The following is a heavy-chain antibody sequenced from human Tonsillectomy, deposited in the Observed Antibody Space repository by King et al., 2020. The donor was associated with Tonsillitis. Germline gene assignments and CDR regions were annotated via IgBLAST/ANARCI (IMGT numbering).Heavy chain of an antibody. Sequence: QLVQSGAEVKKPGASVKVSCEASGYTFTGYYMHWVRQAPGQGLEWMAWINPNSGATNSAQKFQGRVTMTRDTSISTAYMELSRLRSDDTAVYYCARDHYGSGNFYGAFDIWGQGTMVTVSS. J-gene: IGHJ3*02. V-gene: IGHV1-2*02. CDR3: ARDHYGSGNFYGAFDI. D-gene: IGHD3-10*01. CDR2: INPNSGAT. CDR1: GYTFTGYY.